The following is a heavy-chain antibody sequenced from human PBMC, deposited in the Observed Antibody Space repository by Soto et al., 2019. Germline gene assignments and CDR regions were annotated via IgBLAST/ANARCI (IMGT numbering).Heavy chain of an antibody. Sequence: GGSLSLSCAASGFTFIDYAMHWVRQAPGKGLEWVAIISFDGSNEHYADSVQGRFTISRDNSENTLYLQMNSLRADDTAVYYCARPAATVIFYSGMDVWGQGTTVTVSS. CDR2: ISFDGSNE. J-gene: IGHJ6*02. CDR3: ARPAATVIFYSGMDV. V-gene: IGHV3-30-3*01. D-gene: IGHD4-17*01. CDR1: GFTFIDYA.